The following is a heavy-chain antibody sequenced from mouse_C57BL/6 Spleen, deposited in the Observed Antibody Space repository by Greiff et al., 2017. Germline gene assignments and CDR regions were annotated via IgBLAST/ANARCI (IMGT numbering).Heavy chain of an antibody. J-gene: IGHJ3*01. CDR2: ISYDGSN. Sequence: EVHLVESGPGLVKPSQSLSLTCSVTGYSITSGYYWNWIRQFPGNKLEWMGYISYDGSNNYNPSLKNRISITRDTSKNQFFLKLNSVTTEDTATYYCASLYGSGAWFAYWGQGTLVTVSA. V-gene: IGHV3-6*01. D-gene: IGHD1-1*01. CDR3: ASLYGSGAWFAY. CDR1: GYSITSGYY.